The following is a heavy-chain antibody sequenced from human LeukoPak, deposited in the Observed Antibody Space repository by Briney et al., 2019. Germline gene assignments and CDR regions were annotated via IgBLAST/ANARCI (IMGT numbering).Heavy chain of an antibody. V-gene: IGHV4-38-2*02. J-gene: IGHJ5*02. D-gene: IGHD6-13*01. CDR3: AREGRQQLVLVDP. CDR1: GFSINSGYY. Sequence: KASETLSRNCAVSGFSINSGYYLGWDRQPPREGLGWIGSIYHSGSTYYNPSLKSRVTISVDTSKNQFSLKLSSVTAADTAVYYCAREGRQQLVLVDPWGQGTLVTVSS. CDR2: IYHSGST.